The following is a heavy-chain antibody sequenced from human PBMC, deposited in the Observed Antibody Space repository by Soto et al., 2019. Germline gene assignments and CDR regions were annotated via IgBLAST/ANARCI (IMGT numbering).Heavy chain of an antibody. J-gene: IGHJ6*03. CDR1: GGSISSYY. CDR2: IYYSGST. D-gene: IGHD3-9*01. CDR3: ASLPYDILTGYSRRYYYYMDV. Sequence: ASETLSLTCTVSGGSISSYYWSWIRQPPGKGLEWIGYIYYSGSTNYNPSLKSRVTISVDTSKNQFSLKLSSVTAADTAVYYCASLPYDILTGYSRRYYYYMDVWGKGTTVTVS. V-gene: IGHV4-59*08.